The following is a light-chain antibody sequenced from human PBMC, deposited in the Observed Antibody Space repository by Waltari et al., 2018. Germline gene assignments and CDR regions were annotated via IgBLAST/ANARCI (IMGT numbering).Light chain of an antibody. J-gene: IGKJ2*01. CDR2: VVS. CDR3: QQYEDVPYT. CDR1: QDISNY. V-gene: IGKV1-33*01. Sequence: DIQMTQSPSSLSASVGDRVTINCQASQDISNYSNWYQQKPGKAPKLLIYVVSNLEKGVPSRFSGGGSETDFSFAISSLQSEDIATYYCQQYEDVPYTFGQGTKLMIK.